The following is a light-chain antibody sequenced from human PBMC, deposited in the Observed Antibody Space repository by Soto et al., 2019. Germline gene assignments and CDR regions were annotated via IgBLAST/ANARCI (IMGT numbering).Light chain of an antibody. CDR2: AAS. V-gene: IGKV1-9*01. J-gene: IGKJ4*01. CDR1: QGISSY. Sequence: DIQLTQSPSFLSASVGDRVTITCRASQGISSYLAWYQQKPGKAPKLLIYAASTLQSGVPSRFSCSASGTEFTLTISSLQPEDFATYYCQQLKSYPLTSGGGTKVEIK. CDR3: QQLKSYPLT.